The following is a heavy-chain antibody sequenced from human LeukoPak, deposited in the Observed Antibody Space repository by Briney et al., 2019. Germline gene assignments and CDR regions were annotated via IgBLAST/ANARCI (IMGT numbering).Heavy chain of an antibody. D-gene: IGHD5-18*01. CDR2: IYYNGNS. CDR1: GASISSGRNY. V-gene: IGHV4-39*01. J-gene: IGHJ4*02. Sequence: SETLSLTCNVSGASISSGRNYWGWIRQSPGKGLEWIGSIYYNGNSYYNPSLKSRVSISVDTSKNHISLVVSSLTAADAALYFCARHLSGSAMMHYFDSWGQGTLVTVSS. CDR3: ARHLSGSAMMHYFDS.